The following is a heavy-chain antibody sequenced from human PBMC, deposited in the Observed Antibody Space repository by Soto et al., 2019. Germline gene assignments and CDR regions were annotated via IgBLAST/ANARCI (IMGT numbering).Heavy chain of an antibody. CDR3: VVSEFCRGDCYWHFDP. J-gene: IGHJ5*02. CDR1: GFTFSSFA. CDR2: VSADGFTT. D-gene: IGHD2-21*02. Sequence: EGQVLESGGGLVQPGGSLRLTCAASGFTFSSFALSWVRQSPGKGLEWVSTVSADGFTTDYTDSVKGRFTISRDNSKNTLFLQMNSLRAEDTAVYFCVVSEFCRGDCYWHFDPWGQGTLVTVSS. V-gene: IGHV3-23*01.